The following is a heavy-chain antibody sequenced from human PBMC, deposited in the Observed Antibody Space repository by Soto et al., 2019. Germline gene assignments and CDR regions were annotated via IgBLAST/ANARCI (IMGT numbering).Heavy chain of an antibody. Sequence: QVDLVESGGGVVQPGKSLRLSCATSGFTFSEDAMHWGRQAPGKGLEWVAVIWYDGSKKHYADSVKGRFTSSRDNSKNPLLLQMNSLTAGATAGYWCAGDGRHTAMFSGFVYWGQGALVTVSS. CDR3: AGDGRHTAMFSGFVY. V-gene: IGHV3-33*01. CDR2: IWYDGSKK. D-gene: IGHD5-18*01. J-gene: IGHJ4*02. CDR1: GFTFSEDA.